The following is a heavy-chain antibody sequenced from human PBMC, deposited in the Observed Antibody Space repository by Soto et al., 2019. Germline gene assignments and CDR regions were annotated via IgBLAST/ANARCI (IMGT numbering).Heavy chain of an antibody. J-gene: IGHJ4*02. D-gene: IGHD1-1*01. CDR3: ARGRYGDY. CDR2: ISAHNGNT. V-gene: IGHV1-18*01. Sequence: QVHLVHSGAEVKKPGASVKVSCKASGHTFTSYGITWVRQAPGQGLEWMGWISAHNGNTDYAQKLQGRVIVTRDTSTSTAYMELRSLRSDDTAVYYCARGRYGDYWGQGALVTVSS. CDR1: GHTFTSYG.